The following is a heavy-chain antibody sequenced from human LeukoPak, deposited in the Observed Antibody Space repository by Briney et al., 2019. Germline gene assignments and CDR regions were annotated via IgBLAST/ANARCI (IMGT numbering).Heavy chain of an antibody. D-gene: IGHD6-6*01. CDR3: ARGGSIAARPIDY. V-gene: IGHV3-64*01. CDR2: ISSNGGST. J-gene: IGHJ4*02. Sequence: GGSLRLSCAASGFTFSSYAMHWVRQAPGKGLEYVSAISSNGGSTYYANSVKGRFTISRDNSENTLFLQMGRLRAEDMAVYYCARGGSIAARPIDYWGQGTLVTVSS. CDR1: GFTFSSYA.